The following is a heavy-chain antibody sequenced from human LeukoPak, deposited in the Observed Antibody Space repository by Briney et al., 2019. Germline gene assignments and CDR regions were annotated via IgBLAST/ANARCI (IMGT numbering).Heavy chain of an antibody. CDR1: GFTVSSNY. CDR2: IYSGGSI. D-gene: IGHD3-3*02. V-gene: IGHV3-53*01. Sequence: PGGSLRLSCAASGFTVSSNYMSWVRQAPGKGLEWVSVIYSGGSIYYADSVKGRFTISRDNSKNTLYLQMNSLRAEDTAVYYCARDLLAPGFDAFDIWGQGTMVTVSS. CDR3: ARDLLAPGFDAFDI. J-gene: IGHJ3*02.